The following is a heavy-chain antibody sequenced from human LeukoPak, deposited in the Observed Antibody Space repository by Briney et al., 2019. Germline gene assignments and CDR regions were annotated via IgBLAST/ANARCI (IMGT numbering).Heavy chain of an antibody. D-gene: IGHD5-12*01. CDR2: ISWNSGSI. CDR1: GFTFDDYA. Sequence: GGSLRLSCAASGFTFDDYAMHWVRQAPGKGLEWVSSISWNSGSIGYADSVKGRFTISRDNAKNSLYLQMNSLRAEDTALYYCAKAGAIGGYTHIDYWGQGTLVTVSS. CDR3: AKAGAIGGYTHIDY. J-gene: IGHJ4*02. V-gene: IGHV3-9*01.